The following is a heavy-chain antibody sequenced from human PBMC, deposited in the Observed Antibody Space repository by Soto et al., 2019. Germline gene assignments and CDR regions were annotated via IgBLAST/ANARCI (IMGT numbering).Heavy chain of an antibody. CDR1: GYSFTSYW. J-gene: IGHJ3*02. Sequence: GESLKISCKGSGYSFTSYWIGWVRQMPGKGLEWMGIIYPGDSDTRYSPSFQGQVTISADKSISTAYLQWSSLKASDTAMYYCARRGLVHGASAAFDIWGQGTMVTVSS. CDR2: IYPGDSDT. CDR3: ARRGLVHGASAAFDI. V-gene: IGHV5-51*01. D-gene: IGHD3-9*01.